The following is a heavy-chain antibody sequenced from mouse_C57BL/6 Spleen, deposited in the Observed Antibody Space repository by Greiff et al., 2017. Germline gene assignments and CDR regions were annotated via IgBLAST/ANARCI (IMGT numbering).Heavy chain of an antibody. J-gene: IGHJ3*01. CDR2: ISSGGSYN. D-gene: IGHD1-1*01. Sequence: EVQLVESGGDLVKPGGSLKLSCAASGFTFSSYGMSWVRQTPDKRLEWVATISSGGSYNYYPDRVKGRFTISRDKAKNTLYLQMSSLKSEDTAMYYCARDITTVVARAYWGQGTLVTVSA. V-gene: IGHV5-6*01. CDR1: GFTFSSYG. CDR3: ARDITTVVARAY.